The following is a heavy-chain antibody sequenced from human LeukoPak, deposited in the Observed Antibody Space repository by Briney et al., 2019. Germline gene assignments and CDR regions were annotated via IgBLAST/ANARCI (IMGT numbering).Heavy chain of an antibody. CDR2: IWYDGSNK. Sequence: PGGSLRLSCAASEFTFSSYSMNWVRQAPGKGLEWVAVIWYDGSNKYYADSVKGRFTISRDNSKNTLYLQMNSLRAEDTAVYYCARGEFDYDGYFDYWGQGTLVTVSS. V-gene: IGHV3-33*08. J-gene: IGHJ4*02. CDR1: EFTFSSYS. CDR3: ARGEFDYDGYFDY. D-gene: IGHD3-22*01.